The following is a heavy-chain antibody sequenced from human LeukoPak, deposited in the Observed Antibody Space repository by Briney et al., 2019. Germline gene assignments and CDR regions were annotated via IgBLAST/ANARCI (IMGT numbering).Heavy chain of an antibody. V-gene: IGHV1-18*04. J-gene: IGHJ4*02. CDR2: NSTYNGNT. D-gene: IGHD4-17*01. Sequence: GASVKVSCKASGYTFTGYYMHWVRQAPGQGLEWMGCNSTYNGNTNYAQKFQGRVTMATDTSTSTAYMELRSLRSDDTAVYYCAGGDLREFDHWGQGTLVTVSS. CDR3: AGGDLREFDH. CDR1: GYTFTGYY.